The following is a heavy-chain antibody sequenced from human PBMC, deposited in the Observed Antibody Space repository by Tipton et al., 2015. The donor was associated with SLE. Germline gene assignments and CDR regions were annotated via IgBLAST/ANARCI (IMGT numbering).Heavy chain of an antibody. CDR2: ISSSGSTI. CDR3: ARDRFWSGYYGWFDP. CDR1: GGSISGYY. D-gene: IGHD3-3*01. J-gene: IGHJ5*02. V-gene: IGHV3-11*01. Sequence: LSLTCTVSGGSISGYYMSWIRQAPGKGLEWVSYISSSGSTIYYADSVKGRFTISRDNAKNSLYLQMNSLRAEDTAVYYCARDRFWSGYYGWFDPWGQGTLVTVSS.